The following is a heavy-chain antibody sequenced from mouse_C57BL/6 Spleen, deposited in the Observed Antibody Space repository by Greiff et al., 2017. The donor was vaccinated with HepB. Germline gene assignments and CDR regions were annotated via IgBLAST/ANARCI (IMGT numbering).Heavy chain of an antibody. Sequence: QVQLQQSGAELARPGASVKLSCKASGYTFTSYGISWVKQRTGQGLEWIGEIYPRSGNTYYNEKFKGKATLTADKSSSTAYMELRSLTSEDSAVYFCARKGYYGSSYFYAMDYWGQGTSVTVSS. CDR1: GYTFTSYG. CDR2: IYPRSGNT. V-gene: IGHV1-81*01. CDR3: ARKGYYGSSYFYAMDY. D-gene: IGHD1-1*01. J-gene: IGHJ4*01.